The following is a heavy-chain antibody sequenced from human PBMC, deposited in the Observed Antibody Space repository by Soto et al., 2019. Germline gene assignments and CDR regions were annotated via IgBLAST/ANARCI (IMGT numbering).Heavy chain of an antibody. CDR3: ARDPSRGYYDSSGYHY. D-gene: IGHD3-22*01. J-gene: IGHJ4*02. CDR2: ISYDGSNK. Sequence: GGSLRLSCAASGFTFSSYAMHWVRQAPGKGLEWVAVISYDGSNKYYADSVKGRFTISRDNSKNTLYLQMNSLRAEDTAVYYCARDPSRGYYDSSGYHYWGQGTLVT. CDR1: GFTFSSYA. V-gene: IGHV3-30-3*01.